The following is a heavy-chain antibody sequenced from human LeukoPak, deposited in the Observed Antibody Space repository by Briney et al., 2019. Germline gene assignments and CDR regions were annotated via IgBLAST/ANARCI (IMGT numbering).Heavy chain of an antibody. J-gene: IGHJ4*02. CDR2: NKSNTDGAPA. CDR3: VTVYDPVAR. CDR1: GFTFTNAR. V-gene: IGHV3-15*01. Sequence: PGGSLRLSCGGSGFTFTNARVDWARQAPGEGGGCVGSNKSNTDGAPADYAAPVKGRFIISRDDSKNTLYLHMNTLKTEDTAVYYCVTVYDPVARWGQGTLVTVSS. D-gene: IGHD5/OR15-5a*01.